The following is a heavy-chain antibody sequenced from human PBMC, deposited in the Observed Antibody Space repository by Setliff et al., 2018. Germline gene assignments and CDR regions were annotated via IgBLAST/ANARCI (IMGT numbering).Heavy chain of an antibody. CDR1: GYTLSKYY. CDR3: ARDRFYNSWSGTSITAPHDAFDI. CDR2: INPSGGLT. D-gene: IGHD3-3*01. Sequence: ASVKVSCKASGYTLSKYYMHWVRQAPGQGLEWMGIINPSGGLTKYAQKFQGRVTMTSDTSTNTAYLEVSSLRSEDTAVYFCARDRFYNSWSGTSITAPHDAFDIWGQGTMVTVS. V-gene: IGHV1-46*03. J-gene: IGHJ3*02.